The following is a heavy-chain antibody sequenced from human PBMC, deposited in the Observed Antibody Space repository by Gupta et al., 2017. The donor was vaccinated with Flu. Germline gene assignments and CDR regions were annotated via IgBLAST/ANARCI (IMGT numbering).Heavy chain of an antibody. J-gene: IGHJ1*01. CDR1: GFTFSSYS. Sequence: EVQLVESGGGLVKPGGSLRLHCAASGFTFSSYSMNWVRQAPGKGLEWVSSISSSSSYIYYADSVKGRFTISRDNAKNSLYLQMNSLRAEDTAVYYCARDRASSGWGAEYFQHWGQGTLVTVSS. CDR3: ARDRASSGWGAEYFQH. V-gene: IGHV3-21*01. D-gene: IGHD6-19*01. CDR2: ISSSSSYI.